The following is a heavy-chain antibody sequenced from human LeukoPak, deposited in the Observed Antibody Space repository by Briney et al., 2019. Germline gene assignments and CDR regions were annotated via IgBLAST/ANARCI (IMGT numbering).Heavy chain of an antibody. CDR1: GGTFNSYA. V-gene: IGHV1-69*13. CDR2: IIPIFGTA. Sequence: ASVTVSYKASGGTFNSYAISWVRQAPGHGLEWMGGIIPIFGTANYAQKFQGRVTITADESTSTAYMELSSLRSEDTAVYYCARALPDYGGNSGLDYWGQGTLVTVSS. J-gene: IGHJ4*02. CDR3: ARALPDYGGNSGLDY. D-gene: IGHD4-23*01.